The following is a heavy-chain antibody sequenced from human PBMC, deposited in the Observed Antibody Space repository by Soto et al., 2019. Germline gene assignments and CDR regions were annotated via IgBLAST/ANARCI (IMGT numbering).Heavy chain of an antibody. V-gene: IGHV3-23*01. D-gene: IGHD3-3*01. CDR3: AKSLSRGYDFWSGYDY. CDR1: GFTFSSYA. CDR2: ISGSGGST. J-gene: IGHJ4*02. Sequence: EVQLLESGGGLVQPGGSLRLSCAASGFTFSSYAMSWVRQAPGKGLEWVSAISGSGGSTYYADSVKGRFTISRDNSKNTLYLQMNSLRAEDTAVYYCAKSLSRGYDFWSGYDYWGQGPLVTVSS.